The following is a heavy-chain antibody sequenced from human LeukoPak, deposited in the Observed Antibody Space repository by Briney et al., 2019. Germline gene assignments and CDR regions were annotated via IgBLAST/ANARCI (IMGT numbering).Heavy chain of an antibody. Sequence: SETLSLTCAVYGGSFSSYYWSWIRQPPGKGLEWIGYIYYSGSTNYNPSLKSRVTISVDTSKNQFSLKLSSVTAADTAVYYCARTTSSGSYYFNWFDPWGQGTLVTVSS. CDR2: IYYSGST. D-gene: IGHD1-26*01. CDR3: ARTTSSGSYYFNWFDP. CDR1: GGSFSSYY. V-gene: IGHV4-59*01. J-gene: IGHJ5*02.